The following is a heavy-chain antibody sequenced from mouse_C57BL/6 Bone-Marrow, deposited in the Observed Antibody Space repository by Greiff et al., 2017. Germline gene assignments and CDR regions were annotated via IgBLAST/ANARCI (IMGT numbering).Heavy chain of an antibody. J-gene: IGHJ1*03. D-gene: IGHD1-1*01. CDR2: ISDGGSYT. CDR1: GFTFSSYA. V-gene: IGHV5-4*03. Sequence: EVKLMESGGGLVKPGGSLKLSCAASGFTFSSYAMSWVRQTPEKRLAWVATISDGGSYTYYPDNVKGRFTISRDNAKNNLYLQMSHLKSEDTAMYDCARGYYGSSYAYFDVWGTGTTGTVSS. CDR3: ARGYYGSSYAYFDV.